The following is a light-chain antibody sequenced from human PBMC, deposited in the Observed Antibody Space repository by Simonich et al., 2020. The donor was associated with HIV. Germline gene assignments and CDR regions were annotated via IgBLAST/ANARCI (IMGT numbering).Light chain of an antibody. V-gene: IGLV2-14*01. CDR3: SSFTGTRTFGV. CDR1: SSDVGGSNY. J-gene: IGLJ3*02. Sequence: QSALTQPPPAPGSPGQSITISCTETSSDVGGSNYVYWYQQHPGKAPKLMIYDVSKRPSGVSNRFSGSKSGNTASLTISGLQTEDEADYYCSSFTGTRTFGVFGGGTKLTVL. CDR2: DVS.